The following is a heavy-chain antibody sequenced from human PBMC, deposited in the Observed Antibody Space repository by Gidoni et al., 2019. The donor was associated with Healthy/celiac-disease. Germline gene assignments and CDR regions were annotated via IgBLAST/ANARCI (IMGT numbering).Heavy chain of an antibody. CDR3: ARRGEGCSGGSCQHPTGGNWFDP. CDR1: GYSFTSYW. V-gene: IGHV5-10-1*03. CDR2: IDPSDSYT. J-gene: IGHJ5*02. D-gene: IGHD2-15*01. Sequence: EVQLVQSGAEVKKPGESLRISCKGSGYSFTSYWISWVRQMPGKGLEWMGRIDPSDSYTNYSPSFQGHVTISADESISTAYLQWSSLKASDTAMYYCARRGEGCSGGSCQHPTGGNWFDPWGQGTLVTVSS.